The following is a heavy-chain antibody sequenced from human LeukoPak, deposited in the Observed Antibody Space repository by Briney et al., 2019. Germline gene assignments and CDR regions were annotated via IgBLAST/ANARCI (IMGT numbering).Heavy chain of an antibody. D-gene: IGHD3-10*01. CDR2: IYHSGST. V-gene: IGHV4-38-2*02. Sequence: SETLSLTCTVSGYSISSGYYWGWIRQPPGKGLEWIGGIYHSGSTYYNPSLKSRVTISVDTSKNQFSLKLSSVTAADTAVYYCARVSLVRGAPDYYFDYWGQGTLVTVSS. J-gene: IGHJ4*02. CDR3: ARVSLVRGAPDYYFDY. CDR1: GYSISSGYY.